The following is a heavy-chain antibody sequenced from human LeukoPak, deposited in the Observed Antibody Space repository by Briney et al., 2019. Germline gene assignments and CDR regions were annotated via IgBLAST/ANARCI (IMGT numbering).Heavy chain of an antibody. J-gene: IGHJ3*02. V-gene: IGHV3-74*01. D-gene: IGHD3-3*02. Sequence: GSLTLSCAASGFTFNSYWMHWVGQAPGKGLVWVSRINSDGSTTNYADSVKGRFTISRDNAKNTLYLQMNSLRAEDTAVYYCARPLATVNIHAFDIWGQGTMVTVSS. CDR1: GFTFNSYW. CDR2: INSDGSTT. CDR3: ARPLATVNIHAFDI.